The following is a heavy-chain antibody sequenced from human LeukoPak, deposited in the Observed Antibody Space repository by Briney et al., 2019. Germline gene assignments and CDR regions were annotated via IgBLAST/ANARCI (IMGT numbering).Heavy chain of an antibody. CDR2: IYTSGST. CDR3: ARGGVGATID. V-gene: IGHV4-59*10. D-gene: IGHD1-26*01. CDR1: GGSFSGYY. Sequence: PSETLSLTCAVYGGSFSGYYWSWIRQPAGKGLEWIGRIYTSGSTNYNPSLKSRVTMSVDTSKNQFSLKLSSVTAADTAVYYCARGGVGATIDWGQGTLVTVSS. J-gene: IGHJ4*02.